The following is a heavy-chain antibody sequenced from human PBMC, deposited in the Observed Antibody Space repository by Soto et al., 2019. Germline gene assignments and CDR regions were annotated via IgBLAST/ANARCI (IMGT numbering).Heavy chain of an antibody. Sequence: SETLSLTCTVSGGSISSGGYYWRWIRQHPGKGLEWIGYIYYSGSTYYNPSLKSRVTIAVDTSKNQFSLKLSSVTAADTAVYYCVGSGFLYAFDIWGQGTMVTVSS. J-gene: IGHJ3*02. V-gene: IGHV4-31*03. CDR1: GGSISSGGYY. CDR3: VGSGFLYAFDI. D-gene: IGHD3-10*01. CDR2: IYYSGST.